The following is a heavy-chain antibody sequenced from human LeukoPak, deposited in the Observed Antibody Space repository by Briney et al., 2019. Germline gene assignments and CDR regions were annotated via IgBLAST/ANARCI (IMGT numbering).Heavy chain of an antibody. CDR2: IYYSGST. CDR1: GGSISSYY. D-gene: IGHD4-23*01. V-gene: IGHV4-59*01. Sequence: SETLSLTCTVSGGSISSYYWSWIRQPPGKGLEWIGYIYYSGSTNYNPSLKSRVTISVDTSKNQFSLKLSSVTAADTAVYYCARMEAVVTPIDYWGQGSLVTVSS. CDR3: ARMEAVVTPIDY. J-gene: IGHJ4*02.